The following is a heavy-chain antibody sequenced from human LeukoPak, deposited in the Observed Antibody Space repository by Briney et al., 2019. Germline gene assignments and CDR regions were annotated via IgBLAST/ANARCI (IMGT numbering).Heavy chain of an antibody. CDR3: ARTGTVRWLQTASLDY. D-gene: IGHD5-24*01. V-gene: IGHV4-39*07. CDR1: GGSISSSSYY. J-gene: IGHJ4*02. Sequence: SETLSLTCTVSGGSISSSSYYWGWIRQPPGKGLEWIVSIYYSGSTYYNPSLKSRVTISVDTSKNQFSLKLSSVTAADTAVYYCARTGTVRWLQTASLDYWGQGTLVTVSS. CDR2: IYYSGST.